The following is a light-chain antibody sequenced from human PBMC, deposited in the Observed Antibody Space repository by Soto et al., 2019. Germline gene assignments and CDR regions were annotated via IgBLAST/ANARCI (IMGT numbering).Light chain of an antibody. J-gene: IGKJ2*01. CDR2: WAY. CDR1: QSLLHSSNNKNY. CDR3: QQCYSTPPT. V-gene: IGKV4-1*01. Sequence: DIVMTQSPDSLAVSLGERATINCKSSQSLLHSSNNKNYLAWYQQKPGQPPKLLVYWAYTRESGVPDRFTGSGSGTDFTLTISSLQAEDGAVYYCQQCYSTPPTFGQGTKLEIK.